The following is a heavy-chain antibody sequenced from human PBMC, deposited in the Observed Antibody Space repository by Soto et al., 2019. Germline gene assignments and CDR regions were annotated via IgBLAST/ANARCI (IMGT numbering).Heavy chain of an antibody. CDR1: GGSFTTYY. D-gene: IGHD6-19*01. CDR2: LYTSGNT. V-gene: IGHV4-4*07. CDR3: ARETVLGTDNWFAP. Sequence: PSETLSLTCTVSGGSFTTYYWNWIRQPAGKRLEWIGRLYTSGNTKYNPSLKSRLTMSLDTSKRQFSLKLSSVTAADTAIYYCARETVLGTDNWFAPWGQGILVTVSS. J-gene: IGHJ5*02.